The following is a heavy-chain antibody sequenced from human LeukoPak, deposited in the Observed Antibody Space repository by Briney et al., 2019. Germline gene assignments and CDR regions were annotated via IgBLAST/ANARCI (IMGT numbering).Heavy chain of an antibody. D-gene: IGHD1-20*01. CDR3: ASGNWNDRTFDI. J-gene: IGHJ3*02. CDR2: IKQDGSEK. Sequence: PGGSLRLSCAASGLIFSGYWLSWVRQAPGKGLECVANIKQDGSEKYYVDSVKGRFTISRDNAKNSLYLQMNSLRVEDTAVYYCASGNWNDRTFDIWGQGTMVIVSS. V-gene: IGHV3-7*01. CDR1: GLIFSGYW.